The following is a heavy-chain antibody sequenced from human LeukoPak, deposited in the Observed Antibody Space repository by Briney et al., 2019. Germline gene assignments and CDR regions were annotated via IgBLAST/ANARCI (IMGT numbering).Heavy chain of an antibody. CDR1: GFTFSSHW. V-gene: IGHV3-7*01. J-gene: IGHJ3*02. Sequence: GGSPRLSCAASGFTFSSHWMTWVRQAPGKGLEWVANINQDGSERYYVDSVKGRFTISRDNAKNSLYLQMNSLRAEDTAVYYCARDSEYSSSFAFDIWGQGTMVTVSS. CDR3: ARDSEYSSSFAFDI. D-gene: IGHD6-13*01. CDR2: INQDGSER.